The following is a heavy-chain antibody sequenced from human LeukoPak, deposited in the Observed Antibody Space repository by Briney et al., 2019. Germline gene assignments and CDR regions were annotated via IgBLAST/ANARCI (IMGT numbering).Heavy chain of an antibody. CDR1: GYSISSRYF. CDR2: IYQSGST. Sequence: SETLSLTCTVSGYSISSRYFWGWIRQPPGKGLEWIGSIYQSGSTYYNPSLKSRVTISVDTSKDQFSVKLTSVTAADTAVYFCGRQSAYNPYYAFDSWGQGTLVTVSS. D-gene: IGHD3-3*01. CDR3: GRQSAYNPYYAFDS. V-gene: IGHV4-38-2*02. J-gene: IGHJ4*02.